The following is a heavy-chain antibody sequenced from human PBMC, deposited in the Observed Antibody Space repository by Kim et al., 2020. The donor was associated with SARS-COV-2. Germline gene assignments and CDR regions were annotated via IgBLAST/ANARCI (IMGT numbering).Heavy chain of an antibody. Sequence: NPTYAQGFTGRFVFSLDTSVSTAYLQISSLKAEDTAVYYCARDYYYGMDVWGQGTTVTVSS. CDR3: ARDYYYGMDV. J-gene: IGHJ6*02. CDR2: NP. V-gene: IGHV7-4-1*02.